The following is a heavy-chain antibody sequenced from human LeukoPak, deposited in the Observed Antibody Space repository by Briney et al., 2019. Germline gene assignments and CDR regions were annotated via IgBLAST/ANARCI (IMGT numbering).Heavy chain of an antibody. CDR3: ARAGEPYYEILTGYYGNWYFDL. J-gene: IGHJ2*01. Sequence: SETLSLTCTVSGGSISSGGYYWSWIRQHPGKGLEWIGYIYYSGNTYYNPSLKSRVTISVHTSKNQFSLKLSSVTAADTAVYYCARAGEPYYEILTGYYGNWYFDLWGRGTLVTVSS. V-gene: IGHV4-31*03. CDR1: GGSISSGGYY. CDR2: IYYSGNT. D-gene: IGHD3-9*01.